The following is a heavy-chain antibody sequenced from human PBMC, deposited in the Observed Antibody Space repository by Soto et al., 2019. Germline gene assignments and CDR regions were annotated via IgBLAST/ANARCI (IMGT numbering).Heavy chain of an antibody. J-gene: IGHJ4*02. CDR2: IYPGDSDS. CDR3: AKQRKVKTAVGQMSFDY. Sequence: ASLKISCQACGYKFNHYYIAWMRQIPGRGLEWVGLIYPGDSDSRYSPSFQGQVTMSVDRSTDTAYLQWSSLKASDSGIYYCAKQRKVKTAVGQMSFDYWGQGTLVTGSS. CDR1: GYKFNHYY. D-gene: IGHD6-13*01. V-gene: IGHV5-51*01.